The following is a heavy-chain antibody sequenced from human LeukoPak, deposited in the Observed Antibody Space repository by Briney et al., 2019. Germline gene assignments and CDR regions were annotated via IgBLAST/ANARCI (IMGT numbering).Heavy chain of an antibody. Sequence: SETLSLTCRVSGASINSGSNYWGWIRQPPGKTSEWIGSIYSSGSTYYNPSLKSRVIIMIDTPNNHFSLNLRSVTAADTAVYYCARVQVSNFYYYYLDVWGKGTTVTVSS. V-gene: IGHV4-39*07. CDR2: IYSSGST. CDR1: GASINSGSNY. CDR3: ARVQVSNFYYYYLDV. J-gene: IGHJ6*03.